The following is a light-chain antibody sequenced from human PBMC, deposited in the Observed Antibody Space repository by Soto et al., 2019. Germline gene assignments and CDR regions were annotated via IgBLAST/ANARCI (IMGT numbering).Light chain of an antibody. Sequence: DIVMTQSPDSLAVSLGERATINCKSSQSVLYSSNNKNYLAWYQQRPGQPPKLLIYWASTRESGVPDRFSGSGSGTDFTLTITSLKAEDGAVCYSQQYESTPPTFGQGTKLEIK. CDR1: QSVLYSSNNKNY. V-gene: IGKV4-1*01. CDR3: QQYESTPPT. J-gene: IGKJ2*01. CDR2: WAS.